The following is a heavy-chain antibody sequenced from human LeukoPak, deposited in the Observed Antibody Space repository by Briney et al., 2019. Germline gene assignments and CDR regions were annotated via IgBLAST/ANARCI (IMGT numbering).Heavy chain of an antibody. Sequence: PSQTLSLTCTVSGGSISSGGYYWSWIRQHPGKGLEWIGYIYYSGITYYNPSLKSRVTISVDTSKNQFSLKLSSVTAADTAVYYCARGTYDFWSGYSYYYYYMDVWGKGTTVTVSS. CDR3: ARGTYDFWSGYSYYYYYMDV. D-gene: IGHD3-3*01. CDR1: GGSISSGGYY. CDR2: IYYSGIT. J-gene: IGHJ6*03. V-gene: IGHV4-31*03.